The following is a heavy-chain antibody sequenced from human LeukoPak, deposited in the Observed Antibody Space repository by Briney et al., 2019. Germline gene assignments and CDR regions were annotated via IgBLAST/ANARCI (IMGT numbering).Heavy chain of an antibody. J-gene: IGHJ5*02. V-gene: IGHV1-2*02. CDR1: GYTFTGYY. D-gene: IGHD5-18*01. CDR3: ARDSDMSSYGLVSWFDP. CDR2: INPNSGGT. Sequence: ASVNVSCKASGYTFTGYYMHWVRQAPGQGLEWMGWINPNSGGTNYAQKFQGRVTMTRDTSISTAYMELSRLRSDDTAVYYCARDSDMSSYGLVSWFDPWGQGTLVTVSS.